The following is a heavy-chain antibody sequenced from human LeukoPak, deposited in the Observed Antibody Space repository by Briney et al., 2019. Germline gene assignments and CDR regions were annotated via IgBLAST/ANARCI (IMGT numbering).Heavy chain of an antibody. V-gene: IGHV3-21*01. D-gene: IGHD1-26*01. CDR2: ISSSSTYI. CDR3: ARDQGGSDPYYFDY. J-gene: IGHJ4*02. CDR1: GFTFSSYN. Sequence: GGSLRLSCAVSGFTFSSYNMNWVRQAPGKGLEWVSSISSSSTYIYYADSVKGRFTISRDNAKKSLYLQMNSLRAEDTAVYYCARDQGGSDPYYFDYWGQGTLVTVSS.